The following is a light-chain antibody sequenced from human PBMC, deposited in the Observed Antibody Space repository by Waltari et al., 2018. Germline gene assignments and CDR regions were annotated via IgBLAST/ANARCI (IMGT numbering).Light chain of an antibody. V-gene: IGKV3-11*02. J-gene: IGKJ5*01. Sequence: EIVLTQSPATLSLSPGETTTLSCRASQSVTSSLAWYQHKHGQAPRLLIYDASNRASGIPARFSGSGSGRDFTLTISSLEPEDFAVYYCQQHSNLITFGQGTRLEIK. CDR1: QSVTSS. CDR2: DAS. CDR3: QQHSNLIT.